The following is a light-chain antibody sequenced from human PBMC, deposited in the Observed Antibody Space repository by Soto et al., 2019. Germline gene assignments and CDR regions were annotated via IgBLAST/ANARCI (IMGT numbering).Light chain of an antibody. V-gene: IGLV2-14*01. CDR2: DVS. Sequence: QPASVSGSPGQSITISCTGTSSDVGGYNYVSWYQQHPGKAPKLMIYDVSNRPSGVSNRFSGSKSGNTASLTISGLQAEDEADYYCSSYTSSSTLEWVFGGGTKLTV. CDR1: SSDVGGYNY. CDR3: SSYTSSSTLEWV. J-gene: IGLJ3*02.